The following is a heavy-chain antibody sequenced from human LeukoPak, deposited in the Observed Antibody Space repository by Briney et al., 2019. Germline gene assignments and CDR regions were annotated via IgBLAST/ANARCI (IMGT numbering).Heavy chain of an antibody. Sequence: ASVKVSCKASGYTFTGYYMHWVRQAPGQGLEWIGRINPNSGGTNYAQKFQGRVTMTRDTSISTAYMELSRLRSDDTAVYYCAIVAGIRKNDYWGQGTLVTVSS. J-gene: IGHJ4*02. CDR2: INPNSGGT. CDR1: GYTFTGYY. V-gene: IGHV1-2*06. D-gene: IGHD6-19*01. CDR3: AIVAGIRKNDY.